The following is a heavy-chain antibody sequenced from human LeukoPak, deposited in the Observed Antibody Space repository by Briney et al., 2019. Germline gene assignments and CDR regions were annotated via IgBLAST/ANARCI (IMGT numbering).Heavy chain of an antibody. CDR1: GFTFDDYA. CDR2: ISWNSGST. V-gene: IGHV3-9*01. Sequence: SLRLSCAASGFTFDDYAMHWVRQAPGKGLEWVSGISWNSGSTGYADSVKGRFTISRDNAQNSLYLQMNSLRAEDTAIYYCVRDRGTYRPIDYWGQGTLVTVSS. CDR3: VRDRGTYRPIDY. D-gene: IGHD1-26*01. J-gene: IGHJ4*02.